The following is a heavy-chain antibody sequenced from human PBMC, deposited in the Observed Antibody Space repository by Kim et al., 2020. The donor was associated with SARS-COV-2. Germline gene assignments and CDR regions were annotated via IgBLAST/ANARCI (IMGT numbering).Heavy chain of an antibody. CDR1: GGSISSGDYY. D-gene: IGHD3-9*01. Sequence: SETLSLTCTVSGGSISSGDYYWSWIRQPPGKGLEWIGYIYYSGSTYYNPSLKSRVTISVDTSKNQFSLKLSSVTAADTAVYYCARGLRYFDWTPYYFDYWGQGTLVTVSS. CDR3: ARGLRYFDWTPYYFDY. CDR2: IYYSGST. V-gene: IGHV4-30-4*01. J-gene: IGHJ4*02.